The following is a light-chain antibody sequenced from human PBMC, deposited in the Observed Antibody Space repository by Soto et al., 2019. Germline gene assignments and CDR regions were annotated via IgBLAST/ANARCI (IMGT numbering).Light chain of an antibody. J-gene: IGKJ3*01. Sequence: DIQMTQSPSSLSASVGDRVAITCRASQGISNYLAWFQQKPGKVPKLLIYAASTLQSGVPSRFSGSRSGTDFPLPISSLQPEDVATYYCQKYNSAPFTFGPGTKVDIK. V-gene: IGKV1-27*01. CDR2: AAS. CDR3: QKYNSAPFT. CDR1: QGISNY.